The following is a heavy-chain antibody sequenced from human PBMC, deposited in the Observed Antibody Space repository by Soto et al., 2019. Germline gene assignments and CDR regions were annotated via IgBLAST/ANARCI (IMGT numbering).Heavy chain of an antibody. D-gene: IGHD2-8*01. CDR2: VGVSGGSI. CDR3: VRDNGGMDV. V-gene: IGHV3-11*04. CDR1: GYTLTELS. Sequence: SCKVSGYTLTELSMHWVRQAPGKGLEWVSRVGVSGGSIYYADSVKGRFTISRENAKNSLYLQMNSLRVADTAVYYCVRDNGGMDVYGQGTTVTVSS. J-gene: IGHJ6*02.